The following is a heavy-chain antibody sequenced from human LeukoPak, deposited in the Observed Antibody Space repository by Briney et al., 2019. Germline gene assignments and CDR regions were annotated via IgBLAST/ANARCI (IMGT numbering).Heavy chain of an antibody. D-gene: IGHD2-2*01. CDR3: ARGVPVDY. Sequence: SETLSLTCAVYGGSFSDYYWSWIRQPPGKGLEWIGYIYYSGSTNYNPSLKSRVTISVDTSKNQFSLKLSSVTAADTAVYYCARGVPVDYWGQGTLVTVSS. CDR1: GGSFSDYY. V-gene: IGHV4-59*01. J-gene: IGHJ4*02. CDR2: IYYSGST.